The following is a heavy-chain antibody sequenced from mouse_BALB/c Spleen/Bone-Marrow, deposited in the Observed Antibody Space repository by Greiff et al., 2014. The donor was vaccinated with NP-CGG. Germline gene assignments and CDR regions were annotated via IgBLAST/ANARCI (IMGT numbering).Heavy chain of an antibody. J-gene: IGHJ4*01. Sequence: EVQGVESGGGLVQPGESLKLSCESNEYEFPSRDMSWVRKTPEKRLELVAAINSDGGITNYPDTMERRFTISRDNTKKTLYLQMSSLRSEDTALYYCARHGFYYAMDYWGQGTSVTVSS. V-gene: IGHV5-2*01. CDR1: EYEFPSRD. CDR2: INSDGGIT. CDR3: ARHGFYYAMDY.